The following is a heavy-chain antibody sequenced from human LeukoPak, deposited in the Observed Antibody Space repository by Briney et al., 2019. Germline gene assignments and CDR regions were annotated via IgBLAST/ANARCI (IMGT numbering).Heavy chain of an antibody. J-gene: IGHJ4*02. D-gene: IGHD3-22*01. Sequence: PSETLSLTCAVYGGSFSGYYWNWIRQPPGKGLEWIGEINHSGSTNYNPSLKSRVTISVDTSKNQFSLKLSSVTAADTAVYYCARDVLDYYDRSDYVTWGQGTLVTVSS. CDR1: GGSFSGYY. V-gene: IGHV4-34*01. CDR3: ARDVLDYYDRSDYVT. CDR2: INHSGST.